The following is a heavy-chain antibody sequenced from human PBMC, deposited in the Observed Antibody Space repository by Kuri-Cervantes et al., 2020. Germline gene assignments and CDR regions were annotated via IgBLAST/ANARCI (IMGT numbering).Heavy chain of an antibody. Sequence: GGSLRLSCAASGFTFSSYSMNWVRQAPGKGLEWVAFIRYDGSNKYYADSVKGRFTISRDNSKNTLYLQMNSLRAEDTAVYYCAKDLSIVGATMGYMDVWGKGTTVTVSS. CDR1: GFTFSSYS. V-gene: IGHV3-30*02. CDR3: AKDLSIVGATMGYMDV. CDR2: IRYDGSNK. J-gene: IGHJ6*03. D-gene: IGHD1-26*01.